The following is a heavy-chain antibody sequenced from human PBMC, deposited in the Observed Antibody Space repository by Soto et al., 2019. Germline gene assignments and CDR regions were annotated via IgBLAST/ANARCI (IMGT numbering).Heavy chain of an antibody. V-gene: IGHV1-3*01. D-gene: IGHD3-3*01. CDR1: GYTFTSYA. J-gene: IGHJ5*02. CDR2: INAGNGNT. CDR3: ARGYYANWFDP. Sequence: QVQLVQSGAEVKKPGASVKVSCKASGYTFTSYAMHWVRQAPGQRLEWMGWINAGNGNTKYSQKLQGRVTITRDTSASTAYMELSSLRSEDTAVYYCARGYYANWFDPWGQGTLVTVSS.